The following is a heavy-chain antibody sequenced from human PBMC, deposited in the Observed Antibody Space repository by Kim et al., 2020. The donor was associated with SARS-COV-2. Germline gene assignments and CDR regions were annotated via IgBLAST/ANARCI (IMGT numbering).Heavy chain of an antibody. CDR1: GFTISSNY. CDR2: IYSGGST. J-gene: IGHJ5*02. Sequence: GGSLRLSCAASGFTISSNYMSWVRQAPGKGLEWVSVIYSGGSTYYADSVKGRFTISRDNSKNTLYLQMNSLRAEDTAVYYCARAWGIAAAGNNWFDPWGQGTLVTVSS. D-gene: IGHD6-13*01. CDR3: ARAWGIAAAGNNWFDP. V-gene: IGHV3-53*01.